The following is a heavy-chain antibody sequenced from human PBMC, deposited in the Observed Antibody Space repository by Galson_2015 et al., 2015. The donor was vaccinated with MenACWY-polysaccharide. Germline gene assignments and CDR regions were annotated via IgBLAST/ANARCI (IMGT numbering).Heavy chain of an antibody. CDR3: ARVDCSGGHCYFAY. Sequence: VKVSCKASGDSLNTYSIGWVRQAPGQGLEWMGRIIPFATMENYAQKFQGRVTISADTSANTVYMQLSSLRSDDTAVYFCARVDCSGGHCYFAYWGQGTLVTVSS. D-gene: IGHD2-15*01. V-gene: IGHV1-69*02. CDR1: GDSLNTYS. J-gene: IGHJ4*02. CDR2: IIPFATME.